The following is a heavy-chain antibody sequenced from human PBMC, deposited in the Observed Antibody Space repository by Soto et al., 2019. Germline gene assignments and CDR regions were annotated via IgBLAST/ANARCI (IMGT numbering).Heavy chain of an antibody. CDR1: GGPISIRSHY. D-gene: IGHD3-9*01. CDR3: ARLPTSSSYYDVLNGHSVDY. V-gene: IGHV4-39*01. CDR2: IYYDGST. Sequence: PSETLSLTCTVSGGPISIRSHYWGWIRQPRGKGLEGIATIYYDGSTNYNPSLKSRVTISLDTSKSRFSLKLSSVTAADAAVYYSARLPTSSSYYDVLNGHSVDYWGQVTLVT. J-gene: IGHJ4*02.